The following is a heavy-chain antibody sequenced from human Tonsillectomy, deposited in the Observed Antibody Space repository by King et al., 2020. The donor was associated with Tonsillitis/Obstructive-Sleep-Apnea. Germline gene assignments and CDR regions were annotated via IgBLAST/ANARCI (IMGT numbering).Heavy chain of an antibody. CDR1: RFTFSDYW. Sequence: VQLVESGGGLVQPGGSLSLSCAASRFTFSDYWRSWVRQAPGKGPEWGANKKQDGSDKYYVDSVRGRFTISRDNAKNSLYLQMNSLRVEDTAVYYCARDGGVGEGDVWGKGTTVTVSS. D-gene: IGHD3-16*01. CDR3: ARDGGVGEGDV. J-gene: IGHJ6*04. V-gene: IGHV3-7*01. CDR2: KKQDGSDK.